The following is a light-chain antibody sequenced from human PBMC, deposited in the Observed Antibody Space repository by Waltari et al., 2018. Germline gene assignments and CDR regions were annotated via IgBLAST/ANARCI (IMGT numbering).Light chain of an antibody. CDR2: DNN. Sequence: QSVLTQPPSVSAAPGQKVTISCSGSSPTIGNNYVSWYQQLPGKAPKVRIYDNNKRPSGIPDRFSGSKSGTSATLGITGLQTEDEADYYCGTWDSSLSAGVFGGGTKLTVL. CDR1: SPTIGNNY. J-gene: IGLJ2*01. CDR3: GTWDSSLSAGV. V-gene: IGLV1-51*01.